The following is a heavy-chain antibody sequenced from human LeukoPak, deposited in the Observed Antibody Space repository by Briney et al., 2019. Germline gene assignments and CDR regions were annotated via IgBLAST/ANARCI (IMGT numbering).Heavy chain of an antibody. J-gene: IGHJ4*02. CDR3: AKDRNRQYFAY. CDR1: GFTFSSYA. D-gene: IGHD3-16*02. CDR2: ISGSGGST. V-gene: IGHV3-23*01. Sequence: GASLRLSCAASGFTFSSYAMIWVRQAPGKGLEWVSAISGSGGSTYYAESVKGRFTISRDNSKNTLYLQMNSLRAEDTGVYYCAKDRNRQYFAYWGQGTLVTVSS.